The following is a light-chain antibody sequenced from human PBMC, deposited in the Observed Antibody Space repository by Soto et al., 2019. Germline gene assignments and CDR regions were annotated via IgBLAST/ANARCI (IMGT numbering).Light chain of an antibody. Sequence: EIVLTQSPGTLSLSPGERATLSCRASQSVSSSYLAWYQQKPGQAPRLLIHGASSRATGIPDRFSGSGSGTDFTLIISRLEPEDFAVYYCQQYGSSLYTFGQGTKLEIK. CDR1: QSVSSSY. J-gene: IGKJ2*01. CDR2: GAS. V-gene: IGKV3-20*01. CDR3: QQYGSSLYT.